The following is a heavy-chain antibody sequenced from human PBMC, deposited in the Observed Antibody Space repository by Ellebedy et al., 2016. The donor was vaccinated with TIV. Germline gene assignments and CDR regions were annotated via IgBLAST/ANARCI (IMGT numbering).Heavy chain of an antibody. CDR2: ISFDGSEQ. CDR3: ARDRRNEDVRGRGHDY. D-gene: IGHD1-1*01. V-gene: IGHV3-30*03. J-gene: IGHJ4*02. CDR1: GFTFRTYA. Sequence: GGSLRLSXAASGFTFRTYAMHWLRQAPGKGLEWVAGISFDGSEQYYEDSVKGRFSISRDNAKNTLNLQMDSLRADDTAVYYCARDRRNEDVRGRGHDYWGQGTLVTVSA.